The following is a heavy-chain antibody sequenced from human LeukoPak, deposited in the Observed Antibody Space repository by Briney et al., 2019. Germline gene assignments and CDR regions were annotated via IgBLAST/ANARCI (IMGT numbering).Heavy chain of an antibody. CDR1: GGTFSSYA. D-gene: IGHD3-22*01. CDR2: IIPILGIA. V-gene: IGHV1-69*04. J-gene: IGHJ4*02. Sequence: SVKVSCKASGGTFSSYAISWMRQAPGQGLEWMGRIIPILGIANYAQKFQGRVTITADKSTSTAYMELSSLRSEDTAVYYCARDRVPPNYYDRRGYFDYWGQGTLVTVSS. CDR3: ARDRVPPNYYDRRGYFDY.